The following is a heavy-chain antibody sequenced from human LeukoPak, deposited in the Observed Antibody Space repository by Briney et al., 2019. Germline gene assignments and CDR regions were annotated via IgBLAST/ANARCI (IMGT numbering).Heavy chain of an antibody. D-gene: IGHD3-3*01. Sequence: GGSLRLSCAASGFTFSSYGMHWVRQAPGKGLEWVAIIRYDGSNKYYADSVKGRFTTSRDNSKNTLYLQMNSLRAEDTAVYYCANRLLEWSVPDSFDIWGQGTMVTVSS. CDR2: IRYDGSNK. J-gene: IGHJ3*02. CDR3: ANRLLEWSVPDSFDI. V-gene: IGHV3-30*02. CDR1: GFTFSSYG.